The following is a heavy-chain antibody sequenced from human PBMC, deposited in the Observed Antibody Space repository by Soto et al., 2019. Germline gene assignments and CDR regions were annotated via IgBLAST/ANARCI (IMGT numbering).Heavy chain of an antibody. CDR2: ISSREVTV. CDR3: ARVSASGWHVNGRDYFDS. V-gene: IGHV3-11*01. D-gene: IGHD6-19*01. Sequence: PGGSLRLSCAASGFTFSNYYMTWIRQAPGKGLECLSYISSREVTVYYADSVKGRFTISRDNTKNSLYLQMTTLRDEDTAAYYCARVSASGWHVNGRDYFDSWGQGTLVTVS. CDR1: GFTFSNYY. J-gene: IGHJ4*02.